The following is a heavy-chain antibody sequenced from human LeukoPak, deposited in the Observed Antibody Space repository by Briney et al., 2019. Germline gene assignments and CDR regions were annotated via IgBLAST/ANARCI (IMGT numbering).Heavy chain of an antibody. J-gene: IGHJ4*02. CDR2: IIPIFGTA. CDR3: ARSLGRYYYDSSGYPPSFDY. Sequence: SVKVSCKASGGTFSSYAISWVRQAPGQGLEWMGGIIPIFGTANYAQKFQGRVTITADKSTSTAYMELSSLRSEDTAVYYCARSLGRYYYDSSGYPPSFDYWGQGTLVTVSS. V-gene: IGHV1-69*06. CDR1: GGTFSSYA. D-gene: IGHD3-22*01.